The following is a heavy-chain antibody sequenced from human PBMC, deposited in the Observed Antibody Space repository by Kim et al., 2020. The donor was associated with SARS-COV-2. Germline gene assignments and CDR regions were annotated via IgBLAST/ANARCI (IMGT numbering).Heavy chain of an antibody. CDR3: ARSISRLSTSAVDY. J-gene: IGHJ4*02. CDR1: GGSISGYY. Sequence: SETLSLTCTVSGGSISGYYWSWIRQPPGKGLEWIGNIYYSGSTSYNPSLESRATISLDTSKNHFSLKLNSVTAADTAVYYCARSISRLSTSAVDYWGQGTLVTVSS. CDR2: IYYSGST. D-gene: IGHD5-12*01. V-gene: IGHV4-59*01.